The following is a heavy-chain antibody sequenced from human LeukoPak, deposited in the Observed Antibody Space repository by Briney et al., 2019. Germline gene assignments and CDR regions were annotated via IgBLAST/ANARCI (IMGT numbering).Heavy chain of an antibody. J-gene: IGHJ4*02. D-gene: IGHD1-26*01. CDR2: IGSSGSYI. CDR1: GFIFSSHS. CDR3: VRVDYSGTSFLLDY. Sequence: GGSLRLSCVGSGFIFSSHSMNWARQAPGKGLEWVSFIGSSGSYIYYADSVKGRFTISRDNAQKSLYLQMNSLRTEDTAVYYCVRVDYSGTSFLLDYWGQGTLVTVSS. V-gene: IGHV3-21*01.